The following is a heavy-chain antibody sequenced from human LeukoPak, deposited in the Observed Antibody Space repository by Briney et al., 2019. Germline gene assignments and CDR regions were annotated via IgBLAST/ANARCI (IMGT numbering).Heavy chain of an antibody. CDR2: IQFDGSNE. CDR1: GFTFSTYG. CDR3: AKDQQLQPFHY. D-gene: IGHD2-2*01. J-gene: IGHJ4*02. V-gene: IGHV3-30*02. Sequence: GGSLRLSCVASGFTFSTYGMHWVRQAPGKGLEWVAFIQFDGSNEHYADSVKGRFTISRDNSKNTLYLQLNSLRPEDTSVYYCAKDQQLQPFHYWGQGTLVTVSS.